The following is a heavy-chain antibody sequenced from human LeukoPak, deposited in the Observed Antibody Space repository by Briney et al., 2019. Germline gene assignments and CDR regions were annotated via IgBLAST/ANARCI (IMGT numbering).Heavy chain of an antibody. V-gene: IGHV1-8*01. Sequence: ASVKVSCKASGYTFTSYDINWVRQATGQGLEWMGWMNPNSGNTGYAQKFQGRVTMTRNTSISTAYMELSSLRSEDTAVYYCARGLSLRYCSGGSCYSRPSWFDPWGQGTLVTVSS. D-gene: IGHD2-15*01. J-gene: IGHJ5*02. CDR2: MNPNSGNT. CDR1: GYTFTSYD. CDR3: ARGLSLRYCSGGSCYSRPSWFDP.